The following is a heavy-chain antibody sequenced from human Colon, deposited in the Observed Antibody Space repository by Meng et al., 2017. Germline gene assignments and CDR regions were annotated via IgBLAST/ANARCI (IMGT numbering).Heavy chain of an antibody. CDR2: ISSSSSYI. V-gene: IGHV3-21*01. J-gene: IGHJ6*02. D-gene: IGHD6-19*01. CDR1: GFTFSSYS. CDR3: ARDRGGGWAYYYYGMDV. Sequence: GVLKISCAASGFTFSSYSMNWVRQAPGKGLEWVSSISSSSSYIYYADSVKGRFTISRDNAKNSLYLQMNSLRAEDTAVYYCARDRGGGWAYYYYGMDVWGQGTTVTVSS.